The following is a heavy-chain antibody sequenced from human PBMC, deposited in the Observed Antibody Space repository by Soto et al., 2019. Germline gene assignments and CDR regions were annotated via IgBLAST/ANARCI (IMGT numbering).Heavy chain of an antibody. J-gene: IGHJ5*02. D-gene: IGHD6-13*01. CDR2: ITSSGGST. V-gene: IGHV3-23*01. CDR1: GFSFGSYA. Sequence: GGSLRLSCAASGFSFGSYAMNWVRQAPGKGLEWVSVITSSGGSTYYADSVKGRFTISRDNSKNTLYLQMNSLRDEDTAVYYCAKRGDSGSWDLHCFDPWGQGTLVTVSS. CDR3: AKRGDSGSWDLHCFDP.